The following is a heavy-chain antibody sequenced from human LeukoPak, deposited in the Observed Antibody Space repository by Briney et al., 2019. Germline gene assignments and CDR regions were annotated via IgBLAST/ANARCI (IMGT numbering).Heavy chain of an antibody. CDR3: ARRAYSSSWFPNAFDI. CDR2: MNPNSGNT. D-gene: IGHD6-13*01. Sequence: ASVKVSCKASGYTFTSYDINWVRQATGQGLEWMGWMNPNSGNTGYAQKFQGRVTMTRNTSISTAYMELSSLRSEGTAVYYCARRAYSSSWFPNAFDIWGQGTMVTVSS. CDR1: GYTFTSYD. V-gene: IGHV1-8*01. J-gene: IGHJ3*02.